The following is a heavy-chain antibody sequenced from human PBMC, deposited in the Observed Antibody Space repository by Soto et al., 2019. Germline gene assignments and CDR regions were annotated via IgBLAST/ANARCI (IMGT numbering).Heavy chain of an antibody. CDR3: ERDLHSGAYSGADY. D-gene: IGHD1-26*01. CDR2: IVPIFDTS. CDR1: GNTFSTYA. Sequence: QVQLVQSGAEVKKPGSSVKVSCKASGNTFSTYAISWVRQAPGQGLEWMGGIVPIFDTSTYAQKFQGRITITADKYLTTSYMELSSLTSEDTGFYYCERDLHSGAYSGADYWGQGTLVTVSS. V-gene: IGHV1-69*06. J-gene: IGHJ4*02.